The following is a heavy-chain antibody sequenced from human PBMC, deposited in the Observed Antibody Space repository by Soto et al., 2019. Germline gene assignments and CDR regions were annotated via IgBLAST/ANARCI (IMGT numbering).Heavy chain of an antibody. Sequence: QVQLQESGPGLVKPSQTLSLTCTVSGGSISSGDYYWSWIRQPPGKGLEWIGYIYYSGSTYYNPSRKXLVTIPLATSKNQFSLKLSSVTAADTAVYYCASGTPIGARVWGQGTLVTVSP. V-gene: IGHV4-30-4*01. CDR1: GGSISSGDYY. J-gene: IGHJ4*02. D-gene: IGHD6-6*01. CDR3: ASGTPIGARV. CDR2: IYYSGST.